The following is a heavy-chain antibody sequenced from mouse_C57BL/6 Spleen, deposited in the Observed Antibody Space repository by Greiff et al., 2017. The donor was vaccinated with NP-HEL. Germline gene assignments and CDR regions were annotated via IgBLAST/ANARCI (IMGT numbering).Heavy chain of an antibody. J-gene: IGHJ3*01. D-gene: IGHD3-2*02. CDR1: GFNIKDDY. CDR3: TATAQALFAY. CDR2: IDPENGDT. V-gene: IGHV14-4*01. Sequence: EVQLQQSGAELVRPGASVKLSCTASGFNIKDDYMHWVKQRPEQGLEWIGWIDPENGDTEYASKFQGKATITAYTSSNTAYLQLSSLTSEDTAVYYCTATAQALFAYWGQGTLVTVSA.